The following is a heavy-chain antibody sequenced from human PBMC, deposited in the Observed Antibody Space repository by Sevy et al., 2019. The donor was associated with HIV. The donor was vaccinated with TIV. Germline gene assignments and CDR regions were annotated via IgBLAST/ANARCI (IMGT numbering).Heavy chain of an antibody. CDR1: GFTFSSYA. J-gene: IGHJ5*02. CDR2: ISYDGSNK. V-gene: IGHV3-30*04. CDR3: ARDIGNWFDP. D-gene: IGHD1-26*01. Sequence: GGSLRLSCAASGFTFSSYAMHWVRQAPGKGLEWVAVISYDGSNKYYADSVKGRFTISRDNSKNTQYLQMNSLRAEDTAVYYCARDIGNWFDPWGQGTLVTVSS.